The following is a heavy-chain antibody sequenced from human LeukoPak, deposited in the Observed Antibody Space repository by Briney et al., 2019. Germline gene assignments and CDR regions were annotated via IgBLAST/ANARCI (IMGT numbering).Heavy chain of an antibody. CDR2: IYTSGST. D-gene: IGHD1-26*01. CDR3: ARLGGSYSDFDY. J-gene: IGHJ4*02. CDR1: GGSISSGSYY. V-gene: IGHV4-61*02. Sequence: SQTLSLTCTVSGGSISSGSYYWSWIRQPAGKGLEWIGRIYTSGSTNYNPSLKSRVTISVDTSKNQFSLKLSSVTAADTAVYYCARLGGSYSDFDYWGQGTLVTVSS.